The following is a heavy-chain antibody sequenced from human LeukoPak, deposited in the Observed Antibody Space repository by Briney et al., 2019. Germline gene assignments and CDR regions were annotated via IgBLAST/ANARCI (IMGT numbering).Heavy chain of an antibody. CDR3: ARQDGSGIYYFDY. CDR2: IYPGDSDS. Sequence: GESLKISCKGSGYSFTYYWIGWVRQLPGKGRGWMAIIYPGDSDSRYSPSFQGQVTISADKSLNTAYLQWSSLKASDTAKYYCARQDGSGIYYFDYWGQGTLVTVSS. V-gene: IGHV5-51*01. CDR1: GYSFTYYW. D-gene: IGHD3-10*01. J-gene: IGHJ4*02.